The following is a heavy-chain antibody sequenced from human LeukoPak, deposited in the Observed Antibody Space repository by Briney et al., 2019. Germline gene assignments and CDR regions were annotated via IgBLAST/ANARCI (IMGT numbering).Heavy chain of an antibody. CDR2: IIPIFGTA. Sequence: SVKVSCKASGGTFSSYAISWVRQAPGQGLEWMGGIIPIFGTANYAQKFQGRVTITTDESTSTAYMELSSLRSEDTAVYYCARGDSSGYYSFFYWGQGTLVTVSS. CDR1: GGTFSSYA. V-gene: IGHV1-69*05. J-gene: IGHJ4*02. CDR3: ARGDSSGYYSFFY. D-gene: IGHD3-22*01.